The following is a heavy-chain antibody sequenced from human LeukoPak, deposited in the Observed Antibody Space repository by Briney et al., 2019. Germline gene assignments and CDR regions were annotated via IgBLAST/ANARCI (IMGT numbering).Heavy chain of an antibody. D-gene: IGHD5-18*01. V-gene: IGHV3-23*01. CDR3: AKDRLSGEYGYGRGPFDI. Sequence: GGSLRLSCEVSGFTFSNYAMNWVRQAPGKGLEWVSSISASAGSAVYGDSVKGRFTISRVNAENTLYLQMNSLRADDTAIYYCAKDRLSGEYGYGRGPFDIWGQGTMVTVSS. CDR1: GFTFSNYA. CDR2: ISASAGSA. J-gene: IGHJ3*02.